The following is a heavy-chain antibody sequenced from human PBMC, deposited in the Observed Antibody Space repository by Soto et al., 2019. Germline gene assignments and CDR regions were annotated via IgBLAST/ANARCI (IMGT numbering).Heavy chain of an antibody. CDR3: ARRYGDCFDY. Sequence: SETLSLTCTVSGASIGSYYWRWIRQPPGKGLEWIGYIYYSGSTNYNPSLKSRVTISVDTSKTQFSLRLSSVTAADTAVYYCARRYGDCFDYWGQGTLVTVS. CDR2: IYYSGST. V-gene: IGHV4-59*08. D-gene: IGHD4-17*01. CDR1: GASIGSYY. J-gene: IGHJ4*02.